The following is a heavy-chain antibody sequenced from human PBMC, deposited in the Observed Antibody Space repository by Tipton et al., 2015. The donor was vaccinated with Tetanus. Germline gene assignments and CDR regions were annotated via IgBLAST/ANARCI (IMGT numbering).Heavy chain of an antibody. CDR1: GGSISSYY. J-gene: IGHJ6*02. CDR2: INHSGST. Sequence: TLSLTCTVSGGSISSYYWSWIRQPPGKGLEWIGEINHSGSTNYNPSLKSRVTISVDTSKNQFSLKLSSVTAADTAVYYCARVLERRRAGMDVWGQGTTVTVSS. D-gene: IGHD1-1*01. V-gene: IGHV4-34*01. CDR3: ARVLERRRAGMDV.